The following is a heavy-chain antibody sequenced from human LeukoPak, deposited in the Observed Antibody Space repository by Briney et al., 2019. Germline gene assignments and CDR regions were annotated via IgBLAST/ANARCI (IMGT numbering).Heavy chain of an antibody. CDR3: ASIYDFWSGYLGHDAFEI. V-gene: IGHV1-69*02. CDR1: GGTFSSYT. J-gene: IGHJ3*02. D-gene: IGHD3-3*01. Sequence: SVKVSCKASGGTFSSYTISWVRQAPGQGLEWMGRIIPIPGIANYAQKCQGRVTITADKSTSTAYMELSSLRSEDTAVYYCASIYDFWSGYLGHDAFEIWGQGTMVTVSS. CDR2: IIPIPGIA.